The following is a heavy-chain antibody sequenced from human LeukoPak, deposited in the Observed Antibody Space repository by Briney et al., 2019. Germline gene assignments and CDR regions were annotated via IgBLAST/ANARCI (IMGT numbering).Heavy chain of an antibody. CDR3: AKVKWPHFDY. CDR2: ISASGGSP. Sequence: GGSLRLSCAASGFTFSSYAMTWVRQAPGKGLEWVSTISASGGSPYYADPVKGRFTISRDNSKNTLYLEMNSLRAEDTAVYYCAKVKWPHFDYWGQGTLVTVSS. D-gene: IGHD5-12*01. V-gene: IGHV3-23*01. CDR1: GFTFSSYA. J-gene: IGHJ4*02.